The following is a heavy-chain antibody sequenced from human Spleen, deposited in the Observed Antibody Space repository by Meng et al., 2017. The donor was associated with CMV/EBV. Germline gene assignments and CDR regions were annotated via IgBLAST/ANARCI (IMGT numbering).Heavy chain of an antibody. J-gene: IGHJ4*02. CDR1: GLTFSDAW. V-gene: IGHV3-15*01. CDR3: TTDRSLYFFDY. D-gene: IGHD3-16*02. CDR2: MKSNTDGGTT. Sequence: CAVYGLTFSDAWMTWVRQAPGKGLEWVGRMKSNTDGGTTDYAAPVKGRFTISRDDSKNTLYLQMNSLKIEDTAVYYCTTDRSLYFFDYWGQGTLVTVSS.